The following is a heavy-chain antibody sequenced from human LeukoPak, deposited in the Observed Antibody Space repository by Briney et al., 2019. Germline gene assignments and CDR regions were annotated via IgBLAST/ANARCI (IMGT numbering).Heavy chain of an antibody. CDR1: GFTFSSYS. Sequence: GGSLRLSCAASGFTFSSYSMNWVRQAPGKGLEWVSSISSSSSYIYYTDSVKGRFTISRDNAKNSLYLQMNSLRAEDTAVYYCARVAVRAVTTYFDYWGQGTLVTVSS. J-gene: IGHJ4*02. D-gene: IGHD4-11*01. CDR2: ISSSSSYI. V-gene: IGHV3-21*01. CDR3: ARVAVRAVTTYFDY.